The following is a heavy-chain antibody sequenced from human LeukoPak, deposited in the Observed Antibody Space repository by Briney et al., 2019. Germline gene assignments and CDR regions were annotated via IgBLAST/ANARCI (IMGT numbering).Heavy chain of an antibody. CDR3: AKRSTQTTPSNYIYFYMDV. V-gene: IGHV3-23*01. J-gene: IGHJ6*03. D-gene: IGHD4-11*01. CDR1: GFTFSSYA. Sequence: GGSLRLSCAASGFTFSSYAMTWVRQAPGKGLEWVAAMSGNGDTTYYADSVRGRSTISRDNFKNTLYLEMDCLRAEDTAIYYCAKRSTQTTPSNYIYFYMDVWGKGTTVTVS. CDR2: MSGNGDTT.